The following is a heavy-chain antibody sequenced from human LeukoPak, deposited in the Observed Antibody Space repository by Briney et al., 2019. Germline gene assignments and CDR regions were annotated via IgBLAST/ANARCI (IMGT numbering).Heavy chain of an antibody. Sequence: GGSLRLSCAASGFTVSSNYMSWVRQAPGKGLEWVSVVYRGGGTKYADSVKGRFTISRDTSKNTMYLQMNSLRDEDTAVYYCRICGGDCSLIDYWGQGALVTVSS. CDR1: GFTVSSNY. V-gene: IGHV3-53*01. J-gene: IGHJ4*02. CDR2: VYRGGGT. D-gene: IGHD2-21*02. CDR3: RICGGDCSLIDY.